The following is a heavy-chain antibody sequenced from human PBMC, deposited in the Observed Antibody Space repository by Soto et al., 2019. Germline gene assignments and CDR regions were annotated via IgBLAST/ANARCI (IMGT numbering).Heavy chain of an antibody. J-gene: IGHJ4*02. CDR3: ARELGYCGSTSCYAHDYYFDY. D-gene: IGHD2-2*01. CDR2: IYYSGST. CDR1: GGSISSGDYY. V-gene: IGHV4-30-4*01. Sequence: SETLSLTCTVSGGSISSGDYYWSWIRQPPGKGLEWVGYIYYSGSTYYNPSLKSRVTISADTSKNQFSLKLSSVTAADTAVYYCARELGYCGSTSCYAHDYYFDYWGQGTLVTVSS.